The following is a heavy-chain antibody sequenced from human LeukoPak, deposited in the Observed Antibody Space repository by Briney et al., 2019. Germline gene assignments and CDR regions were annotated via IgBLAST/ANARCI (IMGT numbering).Heavy chain of an antibody. D-gene: IGHD6-13*01. Sequence: SETLSLTCAVYGGSFSGYYWSWIRQPPGKGLEWIGEINHSGSTNYNPSLKSRVTISVDTSKNQFSLKLSSVTAADTAVYYCARVWYSSSWYVNWFDPWGQGTLVTVSS. CDR1: GGSFSGYY. CDR2: INHSGST. CDR3: ARVWYSSSWYVNWFDP. V-gene: IGHV4-34*01. J-gene: IGHJ5*02.